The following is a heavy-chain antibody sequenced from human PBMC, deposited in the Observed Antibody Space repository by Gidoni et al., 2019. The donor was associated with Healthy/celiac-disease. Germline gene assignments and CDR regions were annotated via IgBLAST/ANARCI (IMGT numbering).Heavy chain of an antibody. J-gene: IGHJ6*03. CDR2: INSDGSST. Sequence: SRINSDGSSTSYADSVKGRFTISRDNAKNTLYLQMNSLRAEDTAVYYCARGGYCSSTSCRPYYYYYMDVWGKGTTVTVSS. D-gene: IGHD2-2*01. V-gene: IGHV3-74*01. CDR3: ARGGYCSSTSCRPYYYYYMDV.